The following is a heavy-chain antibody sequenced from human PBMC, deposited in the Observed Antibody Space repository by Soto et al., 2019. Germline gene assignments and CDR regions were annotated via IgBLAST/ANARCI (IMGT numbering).Heavy chain of an antibody. CDR2: IYWDDDK. CDR3: AHRSTGWRAFDY. V-gene: IGHV2-5*02. Sequence: QITLKESGPTLVKPTQTLTLTCTFSGFSVSTGGVGVGWIRQPPGKALEWLALIYWDDDKRYSPSLKSRLTITKDTSKNQVVLTMTNMDPVDTATYYCAHRSTGWRAFDYWGQGTLVTVSS. D-gene: IGHD6-25*01. J-gene: IGHJ4*02. CDR1: GFSVSTGGVG.